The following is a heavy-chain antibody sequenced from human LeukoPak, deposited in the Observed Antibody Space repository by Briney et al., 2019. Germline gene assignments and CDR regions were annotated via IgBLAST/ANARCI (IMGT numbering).Heavy chain of an antibody. V-gene: IGHV1-8*03. Sequence: GASVKVSCKASGYTFTSYDINWVRQATGQGLEWMGWMNPNSGNTGYAQKFQGRVTITRNTSISTAYMELSSLRSEDTAVYYCARGYGDYGEPETGPWYFQHWGQGTLVTVSS. CDR2: MNPNSGNT. J-gene: IGHJ1*01. CDR1: GYTFTSYD. CDR3: ARGYGDYGEPETGPWYFQH. D-gene: IGHD4-17*01.